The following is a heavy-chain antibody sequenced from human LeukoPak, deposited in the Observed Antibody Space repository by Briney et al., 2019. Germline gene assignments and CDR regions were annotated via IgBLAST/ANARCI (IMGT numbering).Heavy chain of an antibody. Sequence: PSETLSLTCTVSGGSISSYYWSWIRQPPGKGLEWIGYIYYSGSTNYNPSLRSRVTISVDTSKNQFSLKLSSVTAADTAVYYCARGKRSGSYFHWFDPWGQGTLVTVSS. J-gene: IGHJ5*02. V-gene: IGHV4-59*01. D-gene: IGHD1-26*01. CDR3: ARGKRSGSYFHWFDP. CDR2: IYYSGST. CDR1: GGSISSYY.